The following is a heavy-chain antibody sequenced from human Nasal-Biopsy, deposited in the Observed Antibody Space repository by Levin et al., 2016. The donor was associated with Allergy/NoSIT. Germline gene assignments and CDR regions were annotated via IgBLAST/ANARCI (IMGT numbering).Heavy chain of an antibody. CDR1: GFTFPTYS. CDR2: ISSGSAYI. Sequence: GESLKISCAASGFTFPTYSMNWVRQAPGRGLEWVSSISSGSAYIYYTDSVKGRFTISRDNAKNSLFLQMNSLRAEDTAIYYCARTLGICTGGNCFSSVFSFDYWGQGALVTVSS. CDR3: ARTLGICTGGNCFSSVFSFDY. J-gene: IGHJ4*02. D-gene: IGHD2-15*01. V-gene: IGHV3-21*01.